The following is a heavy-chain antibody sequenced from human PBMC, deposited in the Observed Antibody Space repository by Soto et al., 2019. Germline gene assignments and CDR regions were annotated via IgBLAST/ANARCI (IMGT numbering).Heavy chain of an antibody. J-gene: IGHJ5*02. CDR3: ARLSGYYDILTGYYNWFDP. CDR1: GGSFSCYY. V-gene: IGHV4-34*01. CDR2: INHSGST. Sequence: SETLSLTCAVYGGSFSCYYWSWILQPPGKGLEWIGEINHSGSTNYNPSLKSRVTISVDTSKNQFSLKLSSVTAADTAVYYCARLSGYYDILTGYYNWFDPWGQGTLVTVSS. D-gene: IGHD3-9*01.